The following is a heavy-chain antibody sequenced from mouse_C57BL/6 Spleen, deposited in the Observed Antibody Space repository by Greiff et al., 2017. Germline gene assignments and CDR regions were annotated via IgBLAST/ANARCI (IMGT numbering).Heavy chain of an antibody. D-gene: IGHD1-1*01. Sequence: VQLQQSGAELVKPGASVKISCKASGYAFSSYWMNWVKQRPGKGLEWIGQIYPGDGDTNYNGKFKGKATLTADKSSSTAYMQLSSLTSEDSAVYFCARSPYYGSSYFDYWGQGTTLTVSS. V-gene: IGHV1-80*01. CDR1: GYAFSSYW. CDR3: ARSPYYGSSYFDY. CDR2: IYPGDGDT. J-gene: IGHJ2*01.